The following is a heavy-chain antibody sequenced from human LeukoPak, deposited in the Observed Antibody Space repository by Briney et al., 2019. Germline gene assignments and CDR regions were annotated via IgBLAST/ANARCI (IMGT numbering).Heavy chain of an antibody. J-gene: IGHJ5*02. Sequence: PSETLSLTCTVSGGSISSSSYYWGWIRQPPGKGLEWIGYIYYRGSTNYNPSLKSRVTISVDTSKNQFSLKLSSVTAADTAVYCCARTTAALNWFDPWGQGTLVTVSS. D-gene: IGHD6-13*01. V-gene: IGHV4-61*05. CDR1: GGSISSSSYY. CDR2: IYYRGST. CDR3: ARTTAALNWFDP.